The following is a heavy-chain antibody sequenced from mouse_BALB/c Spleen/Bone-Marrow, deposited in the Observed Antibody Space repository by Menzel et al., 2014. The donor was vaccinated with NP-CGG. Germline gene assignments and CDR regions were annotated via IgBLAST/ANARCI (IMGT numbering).Heavy chain of an antibody. CDR1: GFNIKDTY. J-gene: IGHJ2*01. CDR3: ARYYYGTLLDY. D-gene: IGHD1-1*01. CDR2: IDPANGNT. V-gene: IGHV14-3*02. Sequence: EVKLVESGAELVKPGASVKLSCTASGFNIKDTYMHWVKQRPEQGLEWIGRIDPANGNTKYDPKFQGKATITADTSSNTAYLQLSSLTSEDTAVYYCARYYYGTLLDYWGQAPLSQSPQ.